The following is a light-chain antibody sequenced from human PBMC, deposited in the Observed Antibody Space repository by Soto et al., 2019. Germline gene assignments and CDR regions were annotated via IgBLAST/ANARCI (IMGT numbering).Light chain of an antibody. V-gene: IGKV3D-20*01. CDR2: DAS. Sequence: EIVLTQSPATLSFFPGERANLSCVASADVSSSYVAWYQQKSGLAPRLLIHDASSRATGIPDRFSGSKSGTDFTLTIRRLEPEDAGVYYCQQYGSSPITFGQGTRLEIK. CDR3: QQYGSSPIT. CDR1: ADVSSSY. J-gene: IGKJ5*01.